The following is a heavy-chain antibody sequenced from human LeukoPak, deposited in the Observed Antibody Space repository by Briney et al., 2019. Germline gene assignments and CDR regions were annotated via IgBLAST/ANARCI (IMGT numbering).Heavy chain of an antibody. D-gene: IGHD4-11*01. CDR2: IYNSGSI. CDR3: ARDKYSNYGNWFVP. Sequence: PSETLSLTCSVSGGSISGYYWSWIRQPAGKGLEWLGRIYNSGSINYNPSLKSRVTMSVDTSKNQFSLKLRSVTAADTAVYYCARDKYSNYGNWFVPWGQGTLVTVSS. CDR1: GGSISGYY. J-gene: IGHJ5*02. V-gene: IGHV4-4*07.